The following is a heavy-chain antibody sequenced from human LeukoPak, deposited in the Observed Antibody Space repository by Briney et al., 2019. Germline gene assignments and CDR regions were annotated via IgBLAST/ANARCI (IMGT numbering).Heavy chain of an antibody. CDR3: ARARYANAWYAFDI. V-gene: IGHV4-59*02. Sequence: SETLSLTCTVSGGPVSSYYWSWIRRPPGRGLEWIAYLSHSGSSDSNPSLTSRVTTLVDTSKNQFSLKLTSVTAADTAVYYCARARYANAWYAFDIWGHGTMVTVSS. J-gene: IGHJ3*02. CDR2: LSHSGSS. D-gene: IGHD2-2*01. CDR1: GGPVSSYY.